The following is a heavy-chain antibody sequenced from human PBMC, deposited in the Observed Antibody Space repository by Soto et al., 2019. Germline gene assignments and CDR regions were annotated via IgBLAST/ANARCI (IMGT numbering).Heavy chain of an antibody. CDR1: GGSISSGGYY. Sequence: SETLSLTCTVSGGSISSGGYYWSWIRQHPGKGLEWIGYIYYSGSTYYNPSLKSRVTISVDTSKNQFSLKLSSVTAADTAVYYCARCAASSWYGHYGMDGWGQGNTVTVSS. V-gene: IGHV4-31*03. CDR2: IYYSGST. J-gene: IGHJ6*02. CDR3: ARCAASSWYGHYGMDG. D-gene: IGHD6-13*01.